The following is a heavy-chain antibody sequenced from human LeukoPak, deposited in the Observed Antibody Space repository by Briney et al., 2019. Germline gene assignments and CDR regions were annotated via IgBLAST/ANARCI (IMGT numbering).Heavy chain of an antibody. CDR2: ISNNVYST. CDR1: GFTFSSYT. D-gene: IGHD5-12*01. V-gene: IGHV3-64D*09. J-gene: IGHJ5*02. CDR3: VKGGNDLLNWFDP. Sequence: GSLRLSCSASGFTFSSYTMHWVRQAPGKGLEYVSTISNNVYSTYYADSVKGRFTMSRDDSKNTLYLHMSSLRVEDTAVYYCVKGGNDLLNWFDPWGQGTLVTVSS.